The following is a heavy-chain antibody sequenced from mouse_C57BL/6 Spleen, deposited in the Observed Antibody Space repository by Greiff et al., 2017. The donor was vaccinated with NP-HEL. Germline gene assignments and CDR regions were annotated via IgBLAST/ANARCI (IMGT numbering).Heavy chain of an antibody. Sequence: EVKLMESGGGLVKPGGSLKLSCAASGFTFSSYAMSWVRQTLEKRLVWVATISDGGSYTYSPDNVNGRFTISRDNAKNNLYLQMSHLKTEDTAMYYCARDTSEAMDYWGQGTSVTVSS. J-gene: IGHJ4*01. CDR3: ARDTSEAMDY. V-gene: IGHV5-4*01. D-gene: IGHD5-1*01. CDR1: GFTFSSYA. CDR2: ISDGGSYT.